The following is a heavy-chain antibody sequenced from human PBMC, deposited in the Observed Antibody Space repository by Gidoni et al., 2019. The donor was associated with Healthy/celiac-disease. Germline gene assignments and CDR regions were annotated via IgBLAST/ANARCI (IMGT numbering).Heavy chain of an antibody. Sequence: QVQLVESGGGVVQPGRSLRLSCAASGFTFSSYGMHWVRQAPGKGLEWVAVISYDGSNKYYADSVKGRFTISRDNSKNTLYLQMNSLRAEDTAVYYCAKEDGYGDYVVWYFDLWGRGTLVTVSS. V-gene: IGHV3-30*18. D-gene: IGHD4-17*01. CDR3: AKEDGYGDYVVWYFDL. J-gene: IGHJ2*01. CDR1: GFTFSSYG. CDR2: ISYDGSNK.